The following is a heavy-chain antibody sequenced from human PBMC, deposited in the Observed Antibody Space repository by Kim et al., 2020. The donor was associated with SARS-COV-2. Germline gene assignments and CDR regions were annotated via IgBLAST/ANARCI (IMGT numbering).Heavy chain of an antibody. Sequence: LKGRLTISRDNSKTTLYLQMNSLRAEDTAVYYCAKDGGGSYLYYYYYMDVWGKGTTVTVSS. CDR3: AKDGGGSYLYYYYYMDV. J-gene: IGHJ6*03. V-gene: IGHV3-23*01. D-gene: IGHD1-26*01.